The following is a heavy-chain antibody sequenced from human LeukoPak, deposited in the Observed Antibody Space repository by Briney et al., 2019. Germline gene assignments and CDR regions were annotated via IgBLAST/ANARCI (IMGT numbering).Heavy chain of an antibody. Sequence: SETLSLTCTVSGVSISSYYCSWIRQPPGKGLEWIGYISTSGSTDYSPSLKSRVTISVDTSKNQFSLKLSSVTAADTAVYYCARHGEGSGWYRSYIDLWGRGTLVIVSS. V-gene: IGHV4-4*09. D-gene: IGHD6-19*01. J-gene: IGHJ2*01. CDR2: ISTSGST. CDR3: ARHGEGSGWYRSYIDL. CDR1: GVSISSYY.